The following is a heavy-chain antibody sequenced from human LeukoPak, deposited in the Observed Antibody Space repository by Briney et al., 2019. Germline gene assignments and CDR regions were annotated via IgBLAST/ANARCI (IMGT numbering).Heavy chain of an antibody. Sequence: GASLRLSCAASGFTFSSYAMSWVRQAPGKGLEWVSAISGSGGSTYYADSVKGRFTISRDNSKNTLYLQVNSLRAEDTAVYYCAKDRGFGEFLGYDPWGQGTLVTVSS. CDR1: GFTFSSYA. V-gene: IGHV3-23*01. CDR3: AKDRGFGEFLGYDP. J-gene: IGHJ5*02. D-gene: IGHD3-10*01. CDR2: ISGSGGST.